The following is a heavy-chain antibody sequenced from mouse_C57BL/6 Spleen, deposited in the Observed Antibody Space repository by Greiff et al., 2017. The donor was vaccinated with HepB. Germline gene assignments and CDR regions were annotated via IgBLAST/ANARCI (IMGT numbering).Heavy chain of an antibody. CDR1: GYTFTDYY. CDR3: ASPYYYGSSYPSLAY. V-gene: IGHV1-26*01. J-gene: IGHJ3*01. CDR2: INPNNGGT. D-gene: IGHD1-1*01. Sequence: VQLKQSGPELVKPGASVKISCKASGYTFTDYYMNWVKQSHGKSLEWIGDINPNNGGTSYNQKFKGKATLTVDKSSSTAYMELRSLTSEDSAVYYCASPYYYGSSYPSLAYWGQGTLVTVSA.